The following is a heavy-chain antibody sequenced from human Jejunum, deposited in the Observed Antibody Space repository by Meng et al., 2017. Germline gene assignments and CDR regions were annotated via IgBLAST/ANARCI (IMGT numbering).Heavy chain of an antibody. Sequence: GESLKISCAASGFTFSDHYMDWVRQAPGKGLEWVGRIRKKTNSYTTEYAASGKGRFTISRDDSKNSLYLQMNSLKSEDTAVYYCARVVRGGCTNGGCKKEVLDSWGQGTLVTVSS. V-gene: IGHV3-72*01. CDR2: IRKKTNSYTT. D-gene: IGHD2-8*01. J-gene: IGHJ4*02. CDR1: GFTFSDHY. CDR3: ARVVRGGCTNGGCKKEVLDS.